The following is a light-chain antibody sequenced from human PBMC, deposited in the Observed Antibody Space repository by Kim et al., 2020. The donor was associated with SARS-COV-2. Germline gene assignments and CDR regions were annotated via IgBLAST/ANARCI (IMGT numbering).Light chain of an antibody. CDR2: DTG. Sequence: PGRPVTLTCSSSTGPVTSGHFPYWFQQKPGQAPTTLIFDTGNRHAWTPARFSGSLLGGKAALTLSAARPEDEADYYCLLSYSDSRVFGGGTQLTVL. CDR1: TGPVTSGHF. J-gene: IGLJ2*01. CDR3: LLSYSDSRV. V-gene: IGLV7-46*01.